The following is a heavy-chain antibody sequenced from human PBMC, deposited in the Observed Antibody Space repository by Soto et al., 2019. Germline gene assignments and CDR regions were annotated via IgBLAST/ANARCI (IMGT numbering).Heavy chain of an antibody. CDR1: NGSIGSYY. CDR2: IYYSGST. J-gene: IGHJ5*02. V-gene: IGHV4-59*01. CDR3: ARVGRLITAAGLLDA. Sequence: PSVTLSLTCTISNGSIGSYYWTWIRQPPGKGLEWIGHIYYSGSTNYNPSLKSRLTLSLDTSKNQFSLKLTSVTAADTAVYYCARVGRLITAAGLLDAWGQGTLVTVS. D-gene: IGHD6-13*01.